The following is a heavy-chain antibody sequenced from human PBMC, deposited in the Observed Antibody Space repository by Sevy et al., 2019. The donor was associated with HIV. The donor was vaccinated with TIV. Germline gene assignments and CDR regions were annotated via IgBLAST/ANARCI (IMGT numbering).Heavy chain of an antibody. Sequence: GGSLRLSCAASGFTFSNYAMSWVRQAPGKGLEWVSSIRISGGNTYYADSVKGRFTISRDNSKKTLYLQMNSLRAEDTAVYYCAKEWTQLSDWYGELDYWGQGSLVTASS. CDR1: GFTFSNYA. V-gene: IGHV3-23*01. D-gene: IGHD6-19*01. CDR3: AKEWTQLSDWYGELDY. J-gene: IGHJ4*02. CDR2: IRISGGNT.